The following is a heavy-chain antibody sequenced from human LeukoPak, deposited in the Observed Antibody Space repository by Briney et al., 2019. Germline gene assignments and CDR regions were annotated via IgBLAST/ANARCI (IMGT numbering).Heavy chain of an antibody. CDR1: GFTFSSYA. Sequence: GGSLGLSCAASGFTFSSYAMHWVRQAPGKGLEYVSAISSNGGSTYYANSVKGRFTISRDNSKNTLYLQMGSLRAEDMAVYYCAKAGTYSSGWDAFDIWGQGAMVTVSS. V-gene: IGHV3-64*01. J-gene: IGHJ3*02. CDR2: ISSNGGST. CDR3: AKAGTYSSGWDAFDI. D-gene: IGHD6-19*01.